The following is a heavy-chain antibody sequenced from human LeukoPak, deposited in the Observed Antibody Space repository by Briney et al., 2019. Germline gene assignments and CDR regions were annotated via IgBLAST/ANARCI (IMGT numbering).Heavy chain of an antibody. CDR2: IYYSGST. CDR1: GGSISSGDYY. Sequence: SQTLSLTCTVSGGSISSGDYYWSWIRQPPGKGLEWIGYIYYSGSTYYNPSLKSRVTISVDTSKNQFSLKLSAVTAADTAGYYWARGKDPLPDYWGQGTLVTVSS. J-gene: IGHJ4*02. V-gene: IGHV4-30-4*01. CDR3: ARGKDPLPDY.